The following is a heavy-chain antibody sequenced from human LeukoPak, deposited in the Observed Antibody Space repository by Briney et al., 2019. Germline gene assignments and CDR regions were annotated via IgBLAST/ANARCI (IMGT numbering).Heavy chain of an antibody. D-gene: IGHD6-6*01. CDR2: ISYDGSNK. V-gene: IGHV3-30-3*01. J-gene: IGHJ3*02. CDR1: GFTFGSYA. Sequence: GGSLRLSCAASGFTFGSYAMHWVRQAPGKGLEWVAVISYDGSNKYYADSVKGRFTISRDNSKNTLYLQMNSLRAEDTAVYYCARDRVAARPWRAFDIWGQGTMVTVSS. CDR3: ARDRVAARPWRAFDI.